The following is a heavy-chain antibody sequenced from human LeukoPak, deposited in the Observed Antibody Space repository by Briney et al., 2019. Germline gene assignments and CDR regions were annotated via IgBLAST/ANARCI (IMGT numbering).Heavy chain of an antibody. CDR2: INPSGGST. Sequence: ASVKVSCKASGYTFTSYYMHWVRQAPGQGLEWMGIINPSGGSTGYAQKFQGRVTMTRDTSTSTVYMELSSLRSEDTAVYYCARDLRGYSYYYGMDVWGQGTTVTVSS. V-gene: IGHV1-46*01. CDR3: ARDLRGYSYYYGMDV. CDR1: GYTFTSYY. J-gene: IGHJ6*02. D-gene: IGHD5-12*01.